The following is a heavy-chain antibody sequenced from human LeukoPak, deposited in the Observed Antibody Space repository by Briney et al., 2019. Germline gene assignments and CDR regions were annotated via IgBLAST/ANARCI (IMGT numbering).Heavy chain of an antibody. CDR1: GDSINSPHYY. V-gene: IGHV4-39*01. J-gene: IGHJ4*02. Sequence: SETLSLTCNVSGDSINSPHYYWAWIRQPPGKGLEWIGSIYYSGGAYSHPSLKSRATIFVDTSNNHFSLKLRSVTAADTAVYYCARQLIQPRAFDSWGQGTLVTVYS. D-gene: IGHD3-16*01. CDR2: IYYSGGA. CDR3: ARQLIQPRAFDS.